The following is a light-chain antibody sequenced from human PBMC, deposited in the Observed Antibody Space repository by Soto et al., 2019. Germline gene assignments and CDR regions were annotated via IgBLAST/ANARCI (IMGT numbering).Light chain of an antibody. J-gene: IGKJ2*02. CDR2: GAS. CDR1: QSVSSSY. CDR3: QQYHSSPCT. V-gene: IGKV3-20*01. Sequence: EIVLTQSPGTLSLSPGERATLSCRASQSVSSSYLAWYQQKPGQAPRLLIFGASSRATGIPDRFSGSGSGTDFTLTISRLEPEDFAVYYCQQYHSSPCTFGQGTKLEIK.